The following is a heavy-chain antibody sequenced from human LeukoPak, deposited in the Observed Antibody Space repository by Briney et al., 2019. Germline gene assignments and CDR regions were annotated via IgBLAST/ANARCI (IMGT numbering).Heavy chain of an antibody. CDR3: ARYSSSGYGEIDY. D-gene: IGHD5-12*01. J-gene: IGHJ4*02. CDR1: GYSFSSGYY. Sequence: SETLSLTCTVSGYSFSSGYYWGWIRQPPGKGLEWIGSFYHSGNTYYNPSLKSRAAISVDTFKNQFSLRLSSVTAADTALYYCARYSSSGYGEIDYWGQGTLVTVSS. CDR2: FYHSGNT. V-gene: IGHV4-38-2*02.